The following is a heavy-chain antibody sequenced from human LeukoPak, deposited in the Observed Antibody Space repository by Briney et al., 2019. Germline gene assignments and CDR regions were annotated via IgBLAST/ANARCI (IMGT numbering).Heavy chain of an antibody. V-gene: IGHV1-2*02. J-gene: IGHJ6*03. D-gene: IGHD3-9*01. Sequence: ASVKVSCKASGYTFTGYYMHWVRQAPGQGLEWMGWINPNSGGTNYAQKFQGRVTMTRDTSISTAYMELSRLRSDDTAVYYCARDLRYFDWLSDYYYMDVWGKGTTVTISS. CDR2: INPNSGGT. CDR1: GYTFTGYY. CDR3: ARDLRYFDWLSDYYYMDV.